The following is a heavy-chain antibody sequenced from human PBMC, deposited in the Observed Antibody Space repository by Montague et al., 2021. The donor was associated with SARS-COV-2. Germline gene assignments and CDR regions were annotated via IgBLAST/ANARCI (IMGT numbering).Heavy chain of an antibody. CDR2: IYYSWST. D-gene: IGHD1-14*01. CDR3: SRAQPRTIEF. CDR1: GGSTSSYY. J-gene: IGHJ4*02. V-gene: IGHV4-59*01. Sequence: SETLSLTCTVSGGSTSSYYWSWIWQPLGKGLEWIGSIYYSWSTNYNPTLKSRVTISVDTSKTQFSLTLNSVTDADTAVDYCSRAQPRTIEFWGQGTLVTVSS.